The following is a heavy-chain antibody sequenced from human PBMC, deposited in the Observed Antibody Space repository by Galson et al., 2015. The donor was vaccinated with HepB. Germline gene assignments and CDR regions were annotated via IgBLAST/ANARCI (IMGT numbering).Heavy chain of an antibody. CDR3: ARGGVVDFWSGAFDI. V-gene: IGHV3-21*01. J-gene: IGHJ3*02. CDR2: ISSSSSYI. D-gene: IGHD3-3*01. Sequence: SLRLSCAASGFTFSSYSMNWVRQAPGKGLEWVSSISSSSSYIYYADSVKGRFTISRDNAKNSLYLQMNSLRAEDTAVYYCARGGVVDFWSGAFDIWGQGTMVTVSS. CDR1: GFTFSSYS.